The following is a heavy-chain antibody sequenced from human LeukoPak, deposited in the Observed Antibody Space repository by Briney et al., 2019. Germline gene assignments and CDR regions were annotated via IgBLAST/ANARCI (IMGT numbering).Heavy chain of an antibody. CDR2: ISSSGSTI. CDR3: ARSEPYYDILTGYYYYYYGMDV. J-gene: IGHJ6*02. CDR1: GFTFSSYE. D-gene: IGHD3-9*01. Sequence: GGSLRLSCAASGFTFSSYEMNWVRQAPGKGLEWVSYISSSGSTIYYADSVKGRFTISRDNAKNSLYVQMNSLRAEDTAVYYCARSEPYYDILTGYYYYYYGMDVWGQGTTVTVSS. V-gene: IGHV3-48*03.